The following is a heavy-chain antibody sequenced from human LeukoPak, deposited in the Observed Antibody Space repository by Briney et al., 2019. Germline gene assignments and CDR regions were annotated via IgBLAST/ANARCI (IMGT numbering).Heavy chain of an antibody. D-gene: IGHD5-12*01. CDR3: ARGLYSGYGKYYYGMDV. CDR2: IIPILGIA. Sequence: SVTVSCKASGGTFSSYAISWVRQAPGQGLEWMGRIIPILGIANYAQKFQGRVTITADKSTSTAYMELSSLRSEDTAVYYCARGLYSGYGKYYYGMDVWGQGTTVTVSS. CDR1: GGTFSSYA. V-gene: IGHV1-69*04. J-gene: IGHJ6*02.